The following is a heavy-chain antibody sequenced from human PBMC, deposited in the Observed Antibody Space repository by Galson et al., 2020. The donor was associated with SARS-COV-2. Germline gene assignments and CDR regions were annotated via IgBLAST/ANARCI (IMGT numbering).Heavy chain of an antibody. Sequence: SQTLSLTCAISGDSVSSNSAAWNWIRQSPSRGLEWLGRTYYRSKWYNDYAVSVKSRITINPDTSKNQFSLQLNSVTPEDTAVYYCARGPSSGWRKVGAFDIWGQGTMVTVSS. CDR1: GDSVSSNSAA. CDR3: ARGPSSGWRKVGAFDI. J-gene: IGHJ3*02. D-gene: IGHD6-19*01. CDR2: TYYRSKWYN. V-gene: IGHV6-1*01.